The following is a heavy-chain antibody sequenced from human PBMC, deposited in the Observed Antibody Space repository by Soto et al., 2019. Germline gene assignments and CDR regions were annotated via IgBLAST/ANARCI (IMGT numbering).Heavy chain of an antibody. CDR3: AKDSAGKVSYYYGMDV. V-gene: IGHV3-30*18. Sequence: QVQLVESGGGVVQPGRSLRLSCAASGFTFSSYGMHWVRQAPGKGLEWVAVISYDGSNKYYADSVKGRFTISRDNSKNTLSLQMNSLRAEDTAVYYCAKDSAGKVSYYYGMDVWGQGTTVTVSS. D-gene: IGHD3-10*01. J-gene: IGHJ6*02. CDR2: ISYDGSNK. CDR1: GFTFSSYG.